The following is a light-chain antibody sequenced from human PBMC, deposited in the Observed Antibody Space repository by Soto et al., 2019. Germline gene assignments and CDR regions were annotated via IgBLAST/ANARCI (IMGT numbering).Light chain of an antibody. CDR1: QSIAGY. CDR2: STS. V-gene: IGKV1-39*01. J-gene: IGKJ5*01. Sequence: DIQMTQSPSSLSASVGDRVTITCRASQSIAGYLSWYQQRPGKAPKFLIYSTSNLQRGVPSRFSGSGSGTDFSLTINGLQPEDFATYFCQQSFSVPITFGQGTRLE. CDR3: QQSFSVPIT.